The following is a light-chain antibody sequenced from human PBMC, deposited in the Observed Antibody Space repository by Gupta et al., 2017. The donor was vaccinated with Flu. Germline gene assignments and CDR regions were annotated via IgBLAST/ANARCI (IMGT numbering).Light chain of an antibody. CDR1: SLRNSY. Sequence: SSELTQDPAVSVALGQTVRITCQGNSLRNSYASWYQQKPGQAHVLVIEAKNIRPSGIPDRFSFSSSGNKDSFTLTGAQAEDEADDDCSCRASTDNHHAVFGGGTKLTVL. J-gene: IGLJ2*01. V-gene: IGLV3-19*01. CDR3: SCRASTDNHHAV. CDR2: AKN.